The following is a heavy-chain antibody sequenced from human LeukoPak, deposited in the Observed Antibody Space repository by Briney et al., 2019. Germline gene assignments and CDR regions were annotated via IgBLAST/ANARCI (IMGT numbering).Heavy chain of an antibody. J-gene: IGHJ4*02. V-gene: IGHV1-18*01. CDR3: ARVRYCSNTSCPDFDY. CDR2: ISTYYGNA. D-gene: IGHD2-2*01. Sequence: ASVKVSCKASGYTFTSYGMNWVRQAPGQGLEWMGWISTYYGNAIYEQKLQGRVTMTTDTSTSTAYMELRNLRSEDTAVYYCARVRYCSNTSCPDFDYWGQGTLVTVSS. CDR1: GYTFTSYG.